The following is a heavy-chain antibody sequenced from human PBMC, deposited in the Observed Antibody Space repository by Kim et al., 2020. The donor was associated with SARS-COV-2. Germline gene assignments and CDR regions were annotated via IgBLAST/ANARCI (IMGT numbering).Heavy chain of an antibody. V-gene: IGHV3-23*01. CDR2: ISGSGGSI. D-gene: IGHD4-17*01. J-gene: IGHJ3*01. CDR1: GFTFSSYA. Sequence: GGSLRLSCAASGFTFSSYAMRWVRQAPGKGLEWVSAISGSGGSIYYADSVKGRFTISRDNSKNTLYLQMNSLRAEDTAVYYCAKGIHDYGESPDVFDVWGAGTIVTVSS. CDR3: AKGIHDYGESPDVFDV.